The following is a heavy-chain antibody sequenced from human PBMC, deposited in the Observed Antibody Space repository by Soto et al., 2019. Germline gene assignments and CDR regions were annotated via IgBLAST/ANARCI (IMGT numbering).Heavy chain of an antibody. Sequence: SETLSLTCTFSGDPISNYYWSWIRQPPGKGLEWIGYIHYSGNTNYNPSLKSRVIISVDTSKNQFSLKVTSVTAADTAVYYCARGVDGYAYGVDYWGQGTLVTVSS. D-gene: IGHD5-12*01. V-gene: IGHV4-59*01. J-gene: IGHJ4*02. CDR1: GDPISNYY. CDR2: IHYSGNT. CDR3: ARGVDGYAYGVDY.